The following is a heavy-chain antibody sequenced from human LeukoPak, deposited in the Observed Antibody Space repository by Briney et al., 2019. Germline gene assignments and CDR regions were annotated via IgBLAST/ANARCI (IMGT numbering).Heavy chain of an antibody. Sequence: PGGSLRLSCAASGFTVSSNYMSWVRQAPGKGLEWVSVIYSGGSTYYADSVKGRFTISRDNSKNTLYLQMNSLRAEDTAVYYCARDVTPDYGDFSRQRYWGQGTLVTVSS. CDR2: IYSGGST. CDR1: GFTVSSNY. CDR3: ARDVTPDYGDFSRQRY. D-gene: IGHD4-17*01. V-gene: IGHV3-66*02. J-gene: IGHJ4*02.